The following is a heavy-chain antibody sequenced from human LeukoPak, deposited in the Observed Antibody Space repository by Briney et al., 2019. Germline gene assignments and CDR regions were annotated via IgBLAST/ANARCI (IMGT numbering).Heavy chain of an antibody. V-gene: IGHV4-34*01. J-gene: IGHJ4*02. CDR1: GGSFSGYY. CDR3: ARARGAVAGPYYFDY. D-gene: IGHD6-19*01. CDR2: INHSGST. Sequence: PSETLPLTCAVYGGSFSGYYWSWIRQPPGKGLEWIGGINHSGSTNYNPSLKSRVTISVDTSKNQFSLKLSSVTAADTAVYYCARARGAVAGPYYFDYWGQGTLVTVSS.